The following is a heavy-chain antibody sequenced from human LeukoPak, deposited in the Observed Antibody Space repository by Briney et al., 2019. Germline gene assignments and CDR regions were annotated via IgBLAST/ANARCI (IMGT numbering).Heavy chain of an antibody. CDR3: ARHDGNSGYAEDF. D-gene: IGHD5-12*01. J-gene: IGHJ4*02. Sequence: PGRSLRLSCAASGFTFSSYGMHWVRQAPGKGLEWVANIKQDGSEKYYVDSVKGRFTISRDNAKNSLHLQMNSLTAEDTAVYYCARHDGNSGYAEDFWGQGTLVTVSS. CDR2: IKQDGSEK. V-gene: IGHV3-7*01. CDR1: GFTFSSYG.